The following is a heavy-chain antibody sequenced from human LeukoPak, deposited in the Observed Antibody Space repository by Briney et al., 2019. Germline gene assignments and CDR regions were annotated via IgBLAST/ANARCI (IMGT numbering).Heavy chain of an antibody. CDR1: GDSINRDY. D-gene: IGHD3-10*01. V-gene: IGHV4-59*08. Sequence: SETLSLTCTVSGDSINRDYWSWIRQPPGKGLEWLGYIYYSESTSYSPSLKSRVTISLDTSKNQLSLELSSVTAADTAVYYCARHGKTWFGEYLRPYKWLDLWGQGTLVTVSS. J-gene: IGHJ5*02. CDR2: IYYSEST. CDR3: ARHGKTWFGEYLRPYKWLDL.